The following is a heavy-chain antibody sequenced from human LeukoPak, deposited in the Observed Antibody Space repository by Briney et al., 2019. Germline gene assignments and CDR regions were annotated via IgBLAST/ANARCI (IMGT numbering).Heavy chain of an antibody. CDR1: GGTFSSYG. J-gene: IGHJ3*02. Sequence: PRASVKVSCKASGGTFSSYGISWVRQAPGQGLEWMGWISAYNGNTNYAQKLQGRVTMTTDTSTSTAYMELRSLRSDDTAVYYCASVPSWDDAFDIWGQGTMVTVSS. CDR2: ISAYNGNT. CDR3: ASVPSWDDAFDI. V-gene: IGHV1-18*01. D-gene: IGHD6-13*01.